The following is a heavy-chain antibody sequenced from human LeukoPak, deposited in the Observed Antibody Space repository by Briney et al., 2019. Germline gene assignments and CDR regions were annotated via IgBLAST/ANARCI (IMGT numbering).Heavy chain of an antibody. V-gene: IGHV4-59*01. D-gene: IGHD6-13*01. CDR2: IRYSVST. CDR1: GGSISSYY. Sequence: SETLSLTRTVSGGSISSYYWSWIRQTPGEGLEWIGYIRYSVSTNHNPPLKSRVTISVDTSKNQFSLKLSSVTAADTAVYYCARVCSRSWFCAFDIWGQGTMVTVSS. CDR3: ARVCSRSWFCAFDI. J-gene: IGHJ3*02.